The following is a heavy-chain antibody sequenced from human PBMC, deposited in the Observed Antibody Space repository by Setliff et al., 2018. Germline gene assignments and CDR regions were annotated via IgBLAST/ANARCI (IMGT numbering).Heavy chain of an antibody. Sequence: KSGGSLRLSCAASGFTFSNYYMTWIRQAPGKGLEWISYIHDSGNPTYYADSVKGRFTVSRDKAKNSLYLQMTSLIAEDTAIYYCARTTGYRLEGDFDYWGQGTLVTVSS. D-gene: IGHD3-16*01. J-gene: IGHJ4*02. CDR3: ARTTGYRLEGDFDY. CDR2: IHDSGNPT. V-gene: IGHV3-11*01. CDR1: GFTFSNYY.